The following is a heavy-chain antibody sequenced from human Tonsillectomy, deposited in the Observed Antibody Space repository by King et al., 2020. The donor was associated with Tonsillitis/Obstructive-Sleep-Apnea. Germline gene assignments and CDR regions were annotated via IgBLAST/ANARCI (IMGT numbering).Heavy chain of an antibody. V-gene: IGHV3-21*01. CDR2: ISSSSSYI. Sequence: VQLVESGGGLVKPGGSLRLSCAASGFTFSSYSMNWVRQAPGKGLEWVSSISSSSSYIYYADSVKGRFTISRDNAKNSLYLQMNSLRAEDTAVYYCAGYFGRYCSGGSCLWGRPWQKKDAFDIWGQGTMVTVSS. J-gene: IGHJ3*02. CDR1: GFTFSSYS. D-gene: IGHD2-15*01. CDR3: AGYFGRYCSGGSCLWGRPWQKKDAFDI.